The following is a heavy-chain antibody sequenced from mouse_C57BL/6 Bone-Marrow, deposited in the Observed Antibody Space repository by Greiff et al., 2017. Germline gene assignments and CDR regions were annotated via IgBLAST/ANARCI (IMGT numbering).Heavy chain of an antibody. CDR1: GFSLSTFGMG. D-gene: IGHD1-1*01. Sequence: VKLQESGPGILQPSQTLSLTCSFSGFSLSTFGMGVGWIRQPSGKGLEWLAHIWWDDDKYYNPALKSRLTISKDTSKNQVFLKIANVDTADTATYDCARIATVAGRNFDYWGQGTTLTVSS. V-gene: IGHV8-8*01. CDR3: ARIATVAGRNFDY. CDR2: IWWDDDK. J-gene: IGHJ2*01.